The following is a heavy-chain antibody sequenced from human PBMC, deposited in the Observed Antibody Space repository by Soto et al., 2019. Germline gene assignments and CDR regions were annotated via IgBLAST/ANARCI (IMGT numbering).Heavy chain of an antibody. CDR2: IWYDGSII. J-gene: IGHJ6*02. CDR3: ARTQWRAARIKSVDLHYNYDAMDV. CDR1: GFTFSNYA. V-gene: IGHV3-33*01. Sequence: GGSLRLSCAASGFTFSNYAMYWVRQAPGKGLEWLALIWYDGSIIDYADSVKGRFTISREKSKNTLYLQMSRLRADDSAVYNWARTQWRAARIKSVDLHYNYDAMDVWAQGTTVNVSS. D-gene: IGHD6-6*01.